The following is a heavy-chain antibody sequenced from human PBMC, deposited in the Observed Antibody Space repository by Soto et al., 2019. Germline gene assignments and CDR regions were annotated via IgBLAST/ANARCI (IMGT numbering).Heavy chain of an antibody. D-gene: IGHD2-2*01. V-gene: IGHV4-39*01. Sequence: SETLSLTCTVSGGSISSSSYYWGWIRQPPGKGLEWIGSIYYSGSTYYNPSLKSRVTISVDTSKNQFSLKLSSVTAADTAVYYCARLDCSSTSCYYSYWGQGTLVTVSS. J-gene: IGHJ4*02. CDR1: GGSISSSSYY. CDR3: ARLDCSSTSCYYSY. CDR2: IYYSGST.